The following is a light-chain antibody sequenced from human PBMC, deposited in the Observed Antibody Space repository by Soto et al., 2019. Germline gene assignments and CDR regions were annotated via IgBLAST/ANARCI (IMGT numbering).Light chain of an antibody. Sequence: QSVRTQPPSVSGAPGQTVTISCTGSSSNIGAGYDVHWYQQLPGTAPKLLIYGNKNRPPGVPDRFSGSRSDTSASLAITGLQADDEADYYCQSYDTGLSGSRVFGSGTKVTVL. CDR1: SSNIGAGYD. CDR3: QSYDTGLSGSRV. V-gene: IGLV1-40*01. CDR2: GNK. J-gene: IGLJ1*01.